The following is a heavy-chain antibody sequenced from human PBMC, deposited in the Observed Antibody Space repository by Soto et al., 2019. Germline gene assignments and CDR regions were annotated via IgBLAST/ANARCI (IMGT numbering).Heavy chain of an antibody. CDR1: GFTFSGSA. Sequence: PGGSLRLSCAASGFTFSGSAIHWVRQASGKGLEWVGRIGTKANSYATAYAASVKGRFTISREDSNNTAFLQMNSLRTEDTAVYYCAYSSTPFDYLGQGTLVTVSS. CDR3: AYSSTPFDY. J-gene: IGHJ4*02. D-gene: IGHD6-13*01. CDR2: IGTKANSYAT. V-gene: IGHV3-73*01.